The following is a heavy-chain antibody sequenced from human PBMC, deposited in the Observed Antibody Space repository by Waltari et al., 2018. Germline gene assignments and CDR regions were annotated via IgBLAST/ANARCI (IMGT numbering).Heavy chain of an antibody. CDR2: ISSSSSYI. CDR3: AREYLLMVYASFDY. Sequence: EVQLVESGGGLVKPGGSLRLSCAASGFTFSSYRLNCVRQAPGKGLEWVSSISSSSSYIYYADSVKGRFTISRDNAKNSLYLQMNSLRAEDTAVYYCAREYLLMVYASFDYWGQGTLVTVSS. D-gene: IGHD2-8*01. J-gene: IGHJ4*02. V-gene: IGHV3-21*01. CDR1: GFTFSSYR.